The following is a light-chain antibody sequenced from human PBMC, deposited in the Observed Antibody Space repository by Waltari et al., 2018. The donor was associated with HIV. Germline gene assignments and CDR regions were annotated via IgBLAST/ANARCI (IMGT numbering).Light chain of an antibody. V-gene: IGLV2-14*03. Sequence: QSALTQPASVSASPGQSIPISCTGTTSDVGGSQNVTWYQHHPDKAPKLVVYDVSNRPSGISIRFSGSKSGNTASLTISGLQAEDEADYYCSSYTSRNTRVFGTGTKVTVL. J-gene: IGLJ1*01. CDR3: SSYTSRNTRV. CDR1: TSDVGGSQN. CDR2: DVS.